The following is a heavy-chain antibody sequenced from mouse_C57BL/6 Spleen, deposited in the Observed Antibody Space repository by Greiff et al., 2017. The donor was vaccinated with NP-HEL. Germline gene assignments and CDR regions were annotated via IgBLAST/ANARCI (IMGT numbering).Heavy chain of an antibody. D-gene: IGHD1-1*01. V-gene: IGHV1-59*01. CDR1: GYTFTSYW. Sequence: QVQLQQPGAELVRPGTSVKLSCKASGYTFTSYWMHWVKQRPGQGLEWIGVIDPSDSYTNYNQKFKGKATLTVDTSSSTAYMQLSSLTSEDSAVYYCARVCSSSFAYWGQGTLVTVSA. CDR3: ARVCSSSFAY. CDR2: IDPSDSYT. J-gene: IGHJ3*01.